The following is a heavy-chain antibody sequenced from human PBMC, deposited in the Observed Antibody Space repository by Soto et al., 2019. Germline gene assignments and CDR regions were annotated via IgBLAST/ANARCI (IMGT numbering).Heavy chain of an antibody. CDR1: GGYLSSTHW. D-gene: IGHD3-10*01. J-gene: IGHJ5*02. CDR3: ARDPYYYDSGDKGGFDP. CDR2: IYHTGAT. V-gene: IGHV4-4*02. Sequence: QVQLQESGPGLVKPSGTLSLTCAVSGGYLSSTHWWSWVRQHPRKGLEWIGEIYHTGATNYNPSLQSRVTISVDKSNNQFSLNLSSVTAADTAVYYCARDPYYYDSGDKGGFDPWGQGTLVTVSS.